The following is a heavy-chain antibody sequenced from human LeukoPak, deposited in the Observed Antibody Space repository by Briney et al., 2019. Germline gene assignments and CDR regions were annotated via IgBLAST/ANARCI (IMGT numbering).Heavy chain of an antibody. V-gene: IGHV3-21*01. CDR1: GFTFSSSA. CDR2: INNVGSHI. D-gene: IGHD2-21*02. CDR3: AITVDCRATTDCYSYFHH. Sequence: PGGSLRLSCAASGFTFSSSAMNWVRQAPGKGLEWVSSINNVGSHIYYADSVKGRFTISRDNAKDTLYLQVNSLRAEDTAVYYCAITVDCRATTDCYSYFHHWGQGTLVTVSS. J-gene: IGHJ1*01.